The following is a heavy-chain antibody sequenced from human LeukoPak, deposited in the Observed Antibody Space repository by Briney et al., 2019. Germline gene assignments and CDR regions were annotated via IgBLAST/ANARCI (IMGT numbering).Heavy chain of an antibody. CDR2: ISSSSSYI. V-gene: IGHV3-21*01. CDR1: GFTFSSYG. CDR3: AGRDCGGDCYPED. D-gene: IGHD2-21*02. J-gene: IGHJ4*02. Sequence: GGSLRLSCAASGFTFSSYGMNWVRQAPGKGLEWASSISSSSSYIYYADSVKGRFTISRDNAKNSLYLQMNSLRAEDTAVYYCAGRDCGGDCYPEDWGQGTLVTVSS.